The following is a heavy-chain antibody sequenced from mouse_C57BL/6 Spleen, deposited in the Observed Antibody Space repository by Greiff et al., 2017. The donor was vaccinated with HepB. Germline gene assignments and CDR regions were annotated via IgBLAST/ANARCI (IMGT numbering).Heavy chain of an antibody. J-gene: IGHJ3*01. CDR3: ARSYYYGSSPWFAY. V-gene: IGHV1-61*01. CDR2: IYPSDSET. CDR1: GYTFTSYW. Sequence: QVHVKQPGAELVRPGSSVKLSCKASGYTFTSYWMDWVKQRPRQGLEWIGNIYPSDSETHYNQKFKDKATLTVDKSSSTAYMQLSSLTSEDSAVYYCARSYYYGSSPWFAYWGQGTLVTVSA. D-gene: IGHD1-1*01.